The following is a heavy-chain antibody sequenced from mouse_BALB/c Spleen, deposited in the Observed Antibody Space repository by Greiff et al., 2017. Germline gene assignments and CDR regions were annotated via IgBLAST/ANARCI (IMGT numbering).Heavy chain of an antibody. J-gene: IGHJ1*01. Sequence: EVKLMESGGGLVKPGGSLKLSCAASGFTFSSYAMSWVRQTPEKRLEWVATISSGGSYTYYPDSVKGRFTISRDNAKNTLYLQMSSLRSEDTAMYYCARQDGSYEWYFDVWGAGTTVTVSS. CDR2: ISSGGSYT. D-gene: IGHD1-1*02. V-gene: IGHV5-9-3*01. CDR3: ARQDGSYEWYFDV. CDR1: GFTFSSYA.